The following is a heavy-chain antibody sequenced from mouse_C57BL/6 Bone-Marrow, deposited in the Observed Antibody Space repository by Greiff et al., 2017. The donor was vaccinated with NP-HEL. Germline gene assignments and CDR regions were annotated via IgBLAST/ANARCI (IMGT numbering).Heavy chain of an antibody. CDR2: ISSGGSYT. J-gene: IGHJ2*01. CDR1: GFTFSSYG. Sequence: EVQGVESGGDLVKPGGSLKLSCAASGFTFSSYGMSWVRQTPDKRLEWVATISSGGSYTYYPDSVKGRFTISRDNAKNTLYLQMSSLKSEDTAMYYCARHGGLEYFDYWGQGTTLTVSS. V-gene: IGHV5-6*01. CDR3: ARHGGLEYFDY.